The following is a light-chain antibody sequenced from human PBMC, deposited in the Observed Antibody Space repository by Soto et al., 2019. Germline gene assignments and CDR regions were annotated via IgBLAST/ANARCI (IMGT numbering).Light chain of an antibody. CDR1: QSISSW. Sequence: DIQVTQYPYPLSASVGDRGAITWRASQSISSWLAWYQQKPGKAPKLLIYKASSLESGVPSRFSGSGSGTEFTLTISSLQSEDFAVYYCQQYNNWPLAFGQGTKVDI. V-gene: IGKV1-5*03. CDR2: KAS. CDR3: QQYNNWPLA. J-gene: IGKJ1*01.